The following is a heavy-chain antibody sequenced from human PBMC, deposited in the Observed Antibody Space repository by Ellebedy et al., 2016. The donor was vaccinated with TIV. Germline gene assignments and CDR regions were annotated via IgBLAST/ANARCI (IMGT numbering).Heavy chain of an antibody. CDR2: VKSKTEGGAA. V-gene: IGHV3-15*01. CDR1: GFTFSNAW. D-gene: IGHD5-18*01. J-gene: IGHJ4*02. Sequence: GGSLRLSCAASGFTFSNAWVNWVRQAPGKGLEWVGRVKSKTEGGAADYAAPVKGRFTISRDDSKNTLYLQMNSLKTEDTAVYFCTTVYRYNYDSVWGQGTLVTVSS. CDR3: TTVYRYNYDSV.